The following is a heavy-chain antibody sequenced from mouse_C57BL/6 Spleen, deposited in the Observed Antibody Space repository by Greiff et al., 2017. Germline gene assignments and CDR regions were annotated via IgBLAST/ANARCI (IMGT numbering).Heavy chain of an antibody. Sequence: QVQLQQPGAELVRPGSSVKLSCKASGYTFTSYWMHWVKQRPIQGLEWIGNIDPSDSETNYNQKFKGKATLTVDKSSSTAYMQLSSLTSEDSAVXYCARGKDYDGFAYWGQGTLVTVSA. CDR1: GYTFTSYW. J-gene: IGHJ3*01. D-gene: IGHD2-4*01. CDR3: ARGKDYDGFAY. CDR2: IDPSDSET. V-gene: IGHV1-52*01.